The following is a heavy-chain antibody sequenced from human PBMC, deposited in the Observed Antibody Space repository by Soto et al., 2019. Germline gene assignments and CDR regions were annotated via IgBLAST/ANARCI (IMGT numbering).Heavy chain of an antibody. D-gene: IGHD3-10*01. CDR3: ASAWFGEVKYFDY. CDR1: GFTFSDHY. Sequence: EVQLVESGGGLVQPGGSLRLSCAASGFTFSDHYMEWVRQAPGKGLEWVGRIRNKANSYTTEYGASVKGRFTISRDDSKNSLSLQINSLKTEDTAVYYCASAWFGEVKYFDYWGQGTLVTVSS. V-gene: IGHV3-72*01. J-gene: IGHJ4*02. CDR2: IRNKANSYTT.